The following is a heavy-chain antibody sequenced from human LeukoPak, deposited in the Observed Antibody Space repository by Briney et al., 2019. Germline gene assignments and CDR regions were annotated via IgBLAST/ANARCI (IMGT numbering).Heavy chain of an antibody. CDR1: GFTFSTYA. V-gene: IGHV3-30-3*01. Sequence: GGSLRLSCAASGFTFSTYALHWVRQAPGRGLEWLALISYVGTNKYYADSVKGRFTISRDNSKDTLYLQMNSLRPEDTAVYYCARRVGSYHFDSWGQGTLVTVSS. CDR2: ISYVGTNK. D-gene: IGHD1-26*01. CDR3: ARRVGSYHFDS. J-gene: IGHJ4*02.